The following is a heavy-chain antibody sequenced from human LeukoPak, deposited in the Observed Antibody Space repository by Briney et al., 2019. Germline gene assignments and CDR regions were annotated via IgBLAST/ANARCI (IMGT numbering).Heavy chain of an antibody. J-gene: IGHJ1*01. CDR2: MNPNSGNT. CDR3: ARIEGGSIAARPEYFQH. CDR1: GYTFTSYD. V-gene: IGHV1-8*01. Sequence: ASLKVSCKASGYTFTSYDINWVRQATGQGLEWMGWMNPNSGNTGYAQKFQGRVTMTRNTSISTAYMELSSLRSEDTAVYYCARIEGGSIAARPEYFQHWGQGTLVTVSS. D-gene: IGHD6-6*01.